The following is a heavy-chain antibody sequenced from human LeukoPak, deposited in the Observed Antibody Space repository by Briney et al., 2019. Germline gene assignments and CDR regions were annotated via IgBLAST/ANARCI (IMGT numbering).Heavy chain of an antibody. Sequence: PAETLSLTCTVSGDSISGSNYFWGWVRQPPGKGLEWIGEIYHSGSTNYNPSLKSRVTISVDKSKNQFSLKLSSVTAADTAVYYCARDHYGSGGWFDPWGQGTLVTVSS. CDR1: GDSISGSNYF. CDR2: IYHSGST. J-gene: IGHJ5*02. CDR3: ARDHYGSGGWFDP. D-gene: IGHD3-10*01. V-gene: IGHV4-39*07.